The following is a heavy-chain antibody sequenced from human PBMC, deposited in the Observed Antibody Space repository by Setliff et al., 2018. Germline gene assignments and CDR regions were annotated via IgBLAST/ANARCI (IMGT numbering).Heavy chain of an antibody. D-gene: IGHD2-15*01. CDR3: ARGLNTESWTPLY. CDR1: GGAICNYY. Sequence: PSETLSLTCTVSGGAICNYYWSWIRQPPGKGLEWIGYIYSSGSTNYNPSLKSRVAISLDTSKSQFSLRLSSLTAADTAIYYCARGLNTESWTPLYWSPGTRGTVSS. V-gene: IGHV4-4*08. J-gene: IGHJ4*02. CDR2: IYSSGST.